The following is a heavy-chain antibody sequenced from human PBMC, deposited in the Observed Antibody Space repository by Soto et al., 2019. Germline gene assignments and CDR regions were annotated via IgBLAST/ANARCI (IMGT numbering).Heavy chain of an antibody. Sequence: GGSLRLSCAASGFTFSSYSMNWVRQAPGKGLEWVSYISSSSSTIYYADSVKGRFTISRDNAKNSLYLQMNSLRAEDTAVYYCARDKGEMATPAAFDIWGQGTMVTVSS. D-gene: IGHD5-12*01. CDR2: ISSSSSTI. CDR3: ARDKGEMATPAAFDI. J-gene: IGHJ3*02. CDR1: GFTFSSYS. V-gene: IGHV3-48*01.